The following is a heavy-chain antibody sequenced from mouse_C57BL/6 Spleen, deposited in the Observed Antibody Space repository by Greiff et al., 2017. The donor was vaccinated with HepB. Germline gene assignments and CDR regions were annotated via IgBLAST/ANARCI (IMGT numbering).Heavy chain of an antibody. CDR1: GYTFTDYY. CDR2: INPNNGGT. J-gene: IGHJ2*01. V-gene: IGHV1-26*01. Sequence: EVQLQQSGPELVKPGASVKISCKASGYTFTDYYMNWVKQSHGKSLEWIGDINPNNGGTSYNQKFKGKATLTVDKSSSTAYMELRSLTSEDSAVYYCARGGTAQAGEDYWGQGTTLTVSS. CDR3: ARGGTAQAGEDY. D-gene: IGHD3-2*02.